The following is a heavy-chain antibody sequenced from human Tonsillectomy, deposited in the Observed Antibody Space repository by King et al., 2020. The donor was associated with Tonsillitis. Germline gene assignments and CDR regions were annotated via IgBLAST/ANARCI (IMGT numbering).Heavy chain of an antibody. J-gene: IGHJ4*02. V-gene: IGHV4-34*01. CDR2: SNHSGSP. D-gene: IGHD3-22*01. CDR3: ARFAGTYYYDSSGYFFAY. CDR1: GGSFSGYY. Sequence: VQLQQWGAGLLKPSETLSLTCAVYGGSFSGYYWSWIRQPPGKGLEWIGKSNHSGSPNYNTSLKSRVTISIDTSKNQFSLKLSSVTAADTAVYYCARFAGTYYYDSSGYFFAYWGQGTLVTVSS.